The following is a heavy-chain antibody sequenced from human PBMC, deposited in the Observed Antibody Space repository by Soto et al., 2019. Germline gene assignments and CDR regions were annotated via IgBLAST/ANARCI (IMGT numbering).Heavy chain of an antibody. D-gene: IGHD5-18*01. V-gene: IGHV3-30-3*01. CDR2: ISYDGSDK. J-gene: IGHJ6*02. CDR1: GFTFSNYP. CDR3: ARDTGPNGYNYYYFGMDV. Sequence: PGGSLRLSCAASGFTFSNYPMHWVRQAPGKGLEWVAVISYDGSDKYNANSVKGRFTISRDNSKNTLYLQMNSLRAQDTAVYYCARDTGPNGYNYYYFGMDVWGHGTTVTFSS.